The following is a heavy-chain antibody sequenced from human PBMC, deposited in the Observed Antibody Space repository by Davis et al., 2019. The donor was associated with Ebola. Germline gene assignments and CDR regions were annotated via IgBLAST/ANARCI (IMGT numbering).Heavy chain of an antibody. Sequence: GESLKISCAASGFTFSSYGMHWVRQAPGKGLEWVAVIWYDGSNKYYADSVKGRFTISRDNSKNTLYLQMNSLRAEDTAVYYCAAQSSCCGGECYHFDYWGQGNLVTVSS. J-gene: IGHJ4*02. CDR3: AAQSSCCGGECYHFDY. V-gene: IGHV3-33*01. CDR2: IWYDGSNK. CDR1: GFTFSSYG. D-gene: IGHD2-21*01.